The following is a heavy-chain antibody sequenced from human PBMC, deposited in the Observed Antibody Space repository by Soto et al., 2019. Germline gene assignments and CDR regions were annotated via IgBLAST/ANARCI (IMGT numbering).Heavy chain of an antibody. Sequence: SQTLSLTCAITGDSVSSNSAVWSWVRQSPSRGLEWLGRTYYRSKWYYEYAVSVRGRITINPDTSKNQYSLQLNSVTPEDTAVYFCARGEQYSGRIFDYLGQGTLVTVSS. V-gene: IGHV6-1*01. CDR1: GDSVSSNSAV. J-gene: IGHJ4*01. D-gene: IGHD1-26*01. CDR2: TYYRSKWYY. CDR3: ARGEQYSGRIFDY.